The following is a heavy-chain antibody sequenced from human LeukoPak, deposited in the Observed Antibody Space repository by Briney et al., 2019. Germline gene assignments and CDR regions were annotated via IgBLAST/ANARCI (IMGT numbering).Heavy chain of an antibody. Sequence: GGSLRLSCAGSEFSFSDYSMNWVRQAPGKGLEWVSYISSRSTTIYYADSVKGRFTISRDNAKNSLYLQMNSLRAEDTAVYYCATGVAAMDYWGQGTLVTVSS. J-gene: IGHJ4*02. CDR2: ISSRSTTI. CDR3: ATGVAAMDY. D-gene: IGHD2-2*01. V-gene: IGHV3-48*01. CDR1: EFSFSDYS.